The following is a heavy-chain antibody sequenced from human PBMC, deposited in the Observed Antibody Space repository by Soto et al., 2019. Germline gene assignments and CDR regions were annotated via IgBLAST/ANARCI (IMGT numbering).Heavy chain of an antibody. CDR1: GYTFTRYS. V-gene: IGHV1-18*04. CDR3: ARGDSTGSPTGWFDP. Sequence: QVQLVQSGAEVKKPGASVQVSCKASGYTFTRYSINWVRQAPGQGLEWVGWISSYNGDTKYAQKFQGRVTLTTDTSTTTTYMDLRSLTSDATAVYFCARGDSTGSPTGWFDPWGQGTLVTVSS. D-gene: IGHD6-19*01. J-gene: IGHJ5*02. CDR2: ISSYNGDT.